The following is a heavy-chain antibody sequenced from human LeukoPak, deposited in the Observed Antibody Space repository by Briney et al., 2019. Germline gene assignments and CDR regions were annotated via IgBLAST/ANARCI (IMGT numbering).Heavy chain of an antibody. CDR2: IYTSGST. V-gene: IGHV4-61*02. Sequence: SETLSLTCTVSGGSIYSGSYYWSWIRQPAGKGLEWVGRIYTSGSTNYNPSLKSRVTISVDTSKNQFSLKLSSVTAADTAVYYCARDRRDGYNLYYFDLWGQGTLVTVSS. CDR1: GGSIYSGSYY. D-gene: IGHD5-24*01. J-gene: IGHJ4*02. CDR3: ARDRRDGYNLYYFDL.